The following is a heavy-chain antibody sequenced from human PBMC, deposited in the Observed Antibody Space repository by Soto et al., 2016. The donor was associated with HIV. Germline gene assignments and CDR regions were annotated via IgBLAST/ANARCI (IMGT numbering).Heavy chain of an antibody. J-gene: IGHJ4*02. CDR3: ARDYNTRPYFFDY. Sequence: EVQLVESGGALVQRGGSLRLSCAASGFTFSDYWMHWVRQVAGKGLVWLSHINKDGSSTNYADSVKGRFTISRDNAKNTSYLQMNSLRAEDTAVYFCARDYNTRPYFFDYWGRGTLVTVSS. CDR2: INKDGSST. V-gene: IGHV3-74*01. CDR1: GFTFSDYW. D-gene: IGHD1-1*01.